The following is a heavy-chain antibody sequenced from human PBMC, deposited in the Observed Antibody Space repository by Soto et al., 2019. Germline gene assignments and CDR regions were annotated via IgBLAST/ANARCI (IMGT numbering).Heavy chain of an antibody. D-gene: IGHD3-3*01. Sequence: GGSLRLSCTAAGFNFGDYAMSWFRKDPGKGLEWVGFIRSKAYGGTTEYAASVKGRFTISRDDSKSIAYLQMNSLKTEDTAVYYCTRETTPDFWSGYYYYGMDVWGQGTTVTVSS. J-gene: IGHJ6*02. CDR1: GFNFGDYA. CDR2: IRSKAYGGTT. V-gene: IGHV3-49*03. CDR3: TRETTPDFWSGYYYYGMDV.